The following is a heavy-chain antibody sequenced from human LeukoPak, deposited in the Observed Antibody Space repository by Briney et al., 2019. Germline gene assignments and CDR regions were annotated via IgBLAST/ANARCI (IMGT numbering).Heavy chain of an antibody. J-gene: IGHJ4*02. CDR1: GFAFSSYS. D-gene: IGHD3-10*01. CDR3: ASADYYGSGSHYTFRGLDY. V-gene: IGHV3-21*01. Sequence: GGSLRLSCAASGFAFSSYSMHWVRQAPGKGLEWVSSMTSVTYIYYAASVKGRFTISRDNAKNSLYPQMNNLRVEDTAVYYCASADYYGSGSHYTFRGLDYWGQGTLVTVSS. CDR2: MTSVTYI.